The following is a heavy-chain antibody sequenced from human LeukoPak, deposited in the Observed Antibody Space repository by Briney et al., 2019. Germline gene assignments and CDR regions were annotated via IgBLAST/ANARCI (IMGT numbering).Heavy chain of an antibody. V-gene: IGHV3-53*01. D-gene: IGHD2-2*02. J-gene: IGHJ4*02. Sequence: GGSLRLSCAASGFTVSSNYMSWVRQAPGKGLEWVSVIYIGGSTYYADSVKGRFTISRDISKNTLYLQTNGLRAEDTAMYYCARLGFVVPAVIFDYWGQGTLVTVSS. CDR3: ARLGFVVPAVIFDY. CDR1: GFTVSSNY. CDR2: IYIGGST.